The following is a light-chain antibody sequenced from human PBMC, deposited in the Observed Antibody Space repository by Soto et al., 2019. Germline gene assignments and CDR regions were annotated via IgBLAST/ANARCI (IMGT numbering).Light chain of an antibody. V-gene: IGKV3-20*01. J-gene: IGKJ1*01. CDR3: QQYGSSRT. CDR2: GAS. Sequence: EIVLTQSPDTLSLSPGERATLSCRASESVSNHYLAWYQQKPGQAPRLLLYGASRRATGVPDRFSGSGSGTDFTLTISRLDPEDFSVYYCQQYGSSRTFGQGTKVEVK. CDR1: ESVSNHY.